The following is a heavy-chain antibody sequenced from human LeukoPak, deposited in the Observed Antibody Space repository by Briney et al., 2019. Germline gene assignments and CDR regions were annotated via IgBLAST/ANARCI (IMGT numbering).Heavy chain of an antibody. CDR2: IYSGGST. CDR1: GFTVSRNY. V-gene: IGHV3-53*01. Sequence: GGSLRLSCAASGFTVSRNYMSWVRGARGKGLEWVSVIYSGGSTYYADSVKGRFTISRDNSKNTLYLQMNSLRAEDTAVYYCAREYCSGGSCWFDYWGQGTLVTVSS. D-gene: IGHD2-15*01. J-gene: IGHJ4*02. CDR3: AREYCSGGSCWFDY.